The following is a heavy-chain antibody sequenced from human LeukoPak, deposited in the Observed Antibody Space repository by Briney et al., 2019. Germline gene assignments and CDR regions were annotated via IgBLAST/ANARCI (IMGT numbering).Heavy chain of an antibody. CDR1: AFTFSSYA. V-gene: IGHV3-23*01. D-gene: IGHD3-22*01. J-gene: IGHJ3*02. CDR3: AKDDYYYDSSGYYLGDAFDI. Sequence: GGSLRLSCAASAFTFSSYAMSWVRQAPGKGLEWVSAISGSGGSTYYADSVKGRFTISRDNSKNTLYLQMNSLRAEDTAVYYCAKDDYYYDSSGYYLGDAFDIWGQGTMVTVSS. CDR2: ISGSGGST.